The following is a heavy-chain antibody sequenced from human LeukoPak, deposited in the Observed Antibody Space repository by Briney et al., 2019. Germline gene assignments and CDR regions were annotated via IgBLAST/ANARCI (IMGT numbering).Heavy chain of an antibody. CDR1: GFTFDDYG. D-gene: IGHD2-2*01. CDR2: INWNGGST. Sequence: GGSLRLSCAASGFTFDDYGMSWVRQAPGKGLEWVSGINWNGGSTGYADSVKGRFTISRDNAKNSLYLQMNSLRAEDTALYYCARDIEDIVVVPAAYYYYYYMDVWGKGTTVTVPS. J-gene: IGHJ6*03. V-gene: IGHV3-20*04. CDR3: ARDIEDIVVVPAAYYYYYYMDV.